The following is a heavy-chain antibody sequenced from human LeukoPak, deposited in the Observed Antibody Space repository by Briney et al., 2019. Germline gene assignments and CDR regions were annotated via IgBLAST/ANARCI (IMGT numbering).Heavy chain of an antibody. CDR2: IYPGDSDT. Sequence: GESLKISCKGSGYSFTSYWIGWVRQMPGKGLEWMGIIYPGDSDTRYSPSFQGQVTISADKSISTAYLQWSSLKASDTAVYYCARQNDFWSGYYENWGQGTLVTVSS. J-gene: IGHJ4*02. CDR3: ARQNDFWSGYYEN. CDR1: GYSFTSYW. V-gene: IGHV5-51*01. D-gene: IGHD3-3*01.